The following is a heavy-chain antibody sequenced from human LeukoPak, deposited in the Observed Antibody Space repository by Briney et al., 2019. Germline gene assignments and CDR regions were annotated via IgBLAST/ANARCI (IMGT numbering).Heavy chain of an antibody. CDR3: ARDWSLDTSGPFAY. J-gene: IGHJ4*02. CDR1: GGTFSSYG. CDR2: IIPILDIA. Sequence: ASVKVSCKASGGTFSSYGISWVRQAPGQGLEWMGRIIPILDIANSAQKFQGRVTITADISTSTAYMELSSLRSEDTALYYCARDWSLDTSGPFAYWGQGTLVTVSS. D-gene: IGHD3-22*01. V-gene: IGHV1-69*04.